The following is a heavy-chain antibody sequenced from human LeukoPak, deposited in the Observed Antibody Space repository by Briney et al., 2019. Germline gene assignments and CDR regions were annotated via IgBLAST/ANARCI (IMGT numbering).Heavy chain of an antibody. CDR1: GGSINSHY. J-gene: IGHJ4*02. CDR3: ARDVDSGSFDY. CDR2: IYSSGST. D-gene: IGHD6-19*01. Sequence: SETLSLTCAVSGGSINSHYWGWIRQPPGKGLEWIGRIYSSGSTNYNPSLKSRVTISVDMSKHQFSLKLSSVTAADTAVYYCARDVDSGSFDYWGRGTLVTVSS. V-gene: IGHV4-4*07.